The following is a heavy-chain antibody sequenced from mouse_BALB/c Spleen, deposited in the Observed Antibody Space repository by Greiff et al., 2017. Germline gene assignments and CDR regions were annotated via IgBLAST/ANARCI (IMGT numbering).Heavy chain of an antibody. CDR3: TGFAMDY. CDR1: GFTFSDAW. J-gene: IGHJ4*01. Sequence: EVKLEESGGGLVQPGGSMKLSCAASGFTFSDAWMDWVRQSPEKGLEWVAEIRIKANNHATYYAESVKGRFTISRDDSKSSVYLQMNSLRAEDTGIYYCTGFAMDYWGQGTSVTVSS. V-gene: IGHV6-6*01. CDR2: IRIKANNHAT.